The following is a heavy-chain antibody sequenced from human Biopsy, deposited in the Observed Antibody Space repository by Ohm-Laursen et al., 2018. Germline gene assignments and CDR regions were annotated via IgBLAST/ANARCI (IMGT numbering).Heavy chain of an antibody. CDR2: TWDDGSHQ. CDR1: GFNFSAYG. Sequence: SLRPSCAASGFNFSAYGMHWVRQAPAKGLEWVALTWDDGSHQYYADSVKGRFTISRDNSKNSLYLHINTLRVEDTAVYYCVTDRLDDITKVRGIMTDWGQGTLVIVSS. CDR3: VTDRLDDITKVRGIMTD. V-gene: IGHV3-33*01. J-gene: IGHJ4*02. D-gene: IGHD3-10*01.